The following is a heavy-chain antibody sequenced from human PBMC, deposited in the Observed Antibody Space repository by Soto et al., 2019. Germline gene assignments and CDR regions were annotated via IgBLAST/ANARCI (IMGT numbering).Heavy chain of an antibody. Sequence: QITLKESGPTLVKPTQTLTLTCTFSGFSFTTTGGGVGWIRQPPGKALEWLALIYWDDDKRYSPSLKSRLTITRDTSKHQVVLTMTPMDPVDTATYYCAHRQAQGLGLAGTFDPWGQGILVTVSS. CDR1: GFSFTTTGGG. D-gene: IGHD6-19*01. CDR3: AHRQAQGLGLAGTFDP. J-gene: IGHJ5*02. V-gene: IGHV2-5*02. CDR2: IYWDDDK.